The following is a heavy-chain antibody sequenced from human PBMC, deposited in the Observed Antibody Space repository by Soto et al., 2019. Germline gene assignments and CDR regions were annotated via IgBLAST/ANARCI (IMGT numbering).Heavy chain of an antibody. CDR2: IGAGDDTT. D-gene: IGHD3-3*01. CDR1: GFTFSSNS. CDR3: FLRPGDY. V-gene: IGHV3-23*01. J-gene: IGHJ4*02. Sequence: EVQLMESGGGVARPGGSLRLSCATSGFTFSSNSMNWVRQVPGKRLEWVSRIGAGDDTTYYTDSVEGRFTISRDDSKGTFYLQMNALKGENPPFYFCFLRPGDYGGQEPLVPVSS.